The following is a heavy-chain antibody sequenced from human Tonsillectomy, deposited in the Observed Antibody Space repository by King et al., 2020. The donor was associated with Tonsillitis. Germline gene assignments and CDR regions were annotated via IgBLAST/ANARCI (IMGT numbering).Heavy chain of an antibody. CDR1: GFTFSNYA. D-gene: IGHD1-1*01. CDR2: ISYDGTEK. Sequence: VQLVESGGGVVQPGRSLRLSCAASGFTFSNYAMHWVRQAPGKGLEWVAIISYDGTEKYYADSVKGRFTIPRDKYKNKMSVQMNGLSAEDTAVYYCARDLMSGDWNDPLGCFDYWGQGTLVTVSS. J-gene: IGHJ4*02. CDR3: ARDLMSGDWNDPLGCFDY. V-gene: IGHV3-30*04.